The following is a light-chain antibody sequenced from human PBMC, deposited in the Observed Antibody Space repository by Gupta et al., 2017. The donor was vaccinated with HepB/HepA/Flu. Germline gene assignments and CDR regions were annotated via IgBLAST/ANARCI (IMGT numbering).Light chain of an antibody. CDR1: SSDVGAYNY. CDR2: EVN. Sequence: QTVLPLLLPPSGSAGQSVTISCTGTSSDVGAYNYVTWYQQHPGKAPKLMIYEVNKRPSGVPDRFSGSKSGNTAALTVSGLQAEDEADYYCGSYAGSNNLVFGGGTKLTVL. V-gene: IGLV2-8*01. J-gene: IGLJ2*01. CDR3: GSYAGSNNLV.